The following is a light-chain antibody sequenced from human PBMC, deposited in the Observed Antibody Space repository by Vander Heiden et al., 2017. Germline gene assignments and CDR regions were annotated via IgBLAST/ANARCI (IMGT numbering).Light chain of an antibody. CDR2: GNS. J-gene: IGLJ3*02. Sequence: QSALTQPPSVSWAPVQRVTISCTGSSSNIGAGYDVHWYQQLPGTAPKLLVYGNSNRPSGVPDRFSGSKSGTSASLAITGLQAEDEADYYCQSYDSSLSGWVFGGGTKLTVL. V-gene: IGLV1-40*01. CDR1: SSNIGAGYD. CDR3: QSYDSSLSGWV.